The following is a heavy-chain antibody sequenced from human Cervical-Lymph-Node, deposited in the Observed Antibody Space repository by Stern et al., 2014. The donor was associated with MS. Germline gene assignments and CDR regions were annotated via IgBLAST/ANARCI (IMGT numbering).Heavy chain of an antibody. Sequence: QMQLVQSGSELKKPGASVKVSCKASGYSFSSYDMNWVRQAPGQGLEWLGWINTHTGNATHAQGFKGRVVMSLDTSASTEYLQISSLKAEDTAVYYCARGISMIVVDMGYWGQGTLVTVSS. CDR1: GYSFSSYD. CDR2: INTHTGNA. V-gene: IGHV7-4-1*02. CDR3: ARGISMIVVDMGY. J-gene: IGHJ4*02. D-gene: IGHD3-22*01.